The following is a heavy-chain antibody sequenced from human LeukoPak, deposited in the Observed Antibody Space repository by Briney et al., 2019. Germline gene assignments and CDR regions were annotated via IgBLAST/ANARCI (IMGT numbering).Heavy chain of an antibody. V-gene: IGHV3-11*04. J-gene: IGHJ4*02. D-gene: IGHD3-10*01. Sequence: GGSLRLSCAAFAFIFNNYYMSWIRQAPEKGLECVSYISNSGSTMFYADSVKGRFTISRDNAKNSLYLQMDSLRAEDTAVHYCARVGRSGGVFDSWGQGTLVTVSS. CDR3: ARVGRSGGVFDS. CDR2: ISNSGSTM. CDR1: AFIFNNYY.